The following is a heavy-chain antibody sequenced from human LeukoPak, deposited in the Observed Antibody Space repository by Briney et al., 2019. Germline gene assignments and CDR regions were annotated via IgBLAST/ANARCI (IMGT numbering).Heavy chain of an antibody. D-gene: IGHD3-9*01. CDR1: GFTFSSYA. V-gene: IGHV3-30-3*01. J-gene: IGHJ4*02. CDR3: ARGVFYDILTGYYPFDY. Sequence: PGRSLRLSCAASGFTFSSYAMHWVRQAPGKGLEWVAVISYDGSNKYYADSVKGRFTISRDNSKNTLYLQMNSLRAEDTAVYYCARGVFYDILTGYYPFDYWGQGTLVTVSS. CDR2: ISYDGSNK.